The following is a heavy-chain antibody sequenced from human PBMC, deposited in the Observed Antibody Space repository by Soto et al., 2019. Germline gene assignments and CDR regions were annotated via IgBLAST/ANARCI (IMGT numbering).Heavy chain of an antibody. CDR1: GYTFTSYD. D-gene: IGHD3-9*01. J-gene: IGHJ6*02. CDR3: ARHQVGYFEQDFYYYGMDV. V-gene: IGHV1-8*01. Sequence: GASVKVSCKASGYTFTSYDINWVRQATGQGLEWMGWMNPNSGNTGYAQKFQGRVTMTRNTSISTAYMELSSLRSEDTAVYYCARHQVGYFEQDFYYYGMDVWGQGTTVTVSS. CDR2: MNPNSGNT.